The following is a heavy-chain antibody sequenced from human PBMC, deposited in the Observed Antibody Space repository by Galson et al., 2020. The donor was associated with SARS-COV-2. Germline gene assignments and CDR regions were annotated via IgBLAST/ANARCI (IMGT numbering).Heavy chain of an antibody. CDR2: FDNENGDT. J-gene: IGHJ4*02. D-gene: IGHD2-2*02. Sequence: GESLKISCKVSGYNHIELSIHWVRQAPGQGPEWRGGFDNENGDTMYAQKFQGRVTMTEYTSTDIAYMELSSLRSEDTAVYFCAASYVVVPTDICEFWGQGTLVTVSS. CDR3: AASYVVVPTDICEF. V-gene: IGHV1-24*01. CDR1: GYNHIELS.